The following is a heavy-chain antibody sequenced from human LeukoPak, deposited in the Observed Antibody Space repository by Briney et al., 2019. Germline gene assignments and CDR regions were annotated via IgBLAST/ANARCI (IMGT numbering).Heavy chain of an antibody. D-gene: IGHD2-2*01. Sequence: ASVKVSCKASGYTFTGYYMHWVRQAPGQGLEWMGRINPNSGGTNYAQKFQGRVTMTRDTSISTAYMELSRLRSDDKAVYYCARGSCSSTSCYVWPTSTFDYWGQGPLVTVSS. J-gene: IGHJ4*02. CDR3: ARGSCSSTSCYVWPTSTFDY. V-gene: IGHV1-2*06. CDR1: GYTFTGYY. CDR2: INPNSGGT.